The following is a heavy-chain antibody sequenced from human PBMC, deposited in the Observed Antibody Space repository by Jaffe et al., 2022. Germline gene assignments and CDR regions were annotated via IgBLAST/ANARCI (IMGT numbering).Heavy chain of an antibody. CDR3: AKDNAYSSSWYDNWFDP. V-gene: IGHV3-30*02. CDR1: GFTFSSYG. CDR2: IRYDGSNK. Sequence: QVQLVESGGGVVQPGGSLRLSCAASGFTFSSYGMHWVRQAPGKGLEWVAFIRYDGSNKYYADSVKGRFTISRDNSKNTLYLQMNSLRAEDTAVYYCAKDNAYSSSWYDNWFDPWGQGTLVTVSS. D-gene: IGHD6-13*01. J-gene: IGHJ5*02.